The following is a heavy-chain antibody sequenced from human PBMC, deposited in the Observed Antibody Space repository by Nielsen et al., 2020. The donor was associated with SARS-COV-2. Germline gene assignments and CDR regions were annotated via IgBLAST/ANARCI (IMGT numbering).Heavy chain of an antibody. J-gene: IGHJ5*02. V-gene: IGHV4-34*01. CDR2: INHSGST. D-gene: IGHD2-15*01. CDR3: ARAVVVAATGMGWFDP. Sequence: SETLSLTCAVYGGSFSGYYWSWIRQPPGKGLEWIGEINHSGSTNYNQSLKSRVTISVDTSKNQFSLKLSSVTAADTAVYYCARAVVVAATGMGWFDPWGQGTLVTVSS. CDR1: GGSFSGYY.